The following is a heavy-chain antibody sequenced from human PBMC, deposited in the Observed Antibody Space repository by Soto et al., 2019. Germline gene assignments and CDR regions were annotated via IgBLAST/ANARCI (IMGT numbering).Heavy chain of an antibody. CDR3: ATLWQTYYYYGMDV. CDR1: GFTFSSYA. V-gene: IGHV3-30-3*01. J-gene: IGHJ6*02. CDR2: ISYDGSNK. D-gene: IGHD5-18*01. Sequence: QVQLVESGGGVVQPGRSLRLSCAASGFTFSSYAMHWVRQAPGKGLEWVAVISYDGSNKYYADSVKGRFTISRDNSKNTLYLQMNSLRAEDTAVYYCATLWQTYYYYGMDVWGQGTTVTVSS.